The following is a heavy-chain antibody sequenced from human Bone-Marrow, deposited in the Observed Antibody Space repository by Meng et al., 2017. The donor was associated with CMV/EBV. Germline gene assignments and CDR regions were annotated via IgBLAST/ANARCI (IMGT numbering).Heavy chain of an antibody. Sequence: SGGSVSSGTDYWSWIQQPPGKGLEWIGYIYYSGSTNYTPSLKSRVTISVDTSKNQFSLKLSSVTAADTAVYYCARDIAAAGTEWFDPWGQGTLVTVSS. CDR3: ARDIAAAGTEWFDP. J-gene: IGHJ5*02. D-gene: IGHD6-13*01. CDR2: IYYSGST. V-gene: IGHV4-61*01. CDR1: GGSVSSGTDY.